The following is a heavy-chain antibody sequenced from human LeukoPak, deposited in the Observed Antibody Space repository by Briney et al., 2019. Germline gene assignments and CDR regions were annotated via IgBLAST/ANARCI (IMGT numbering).Heavy chain of an antibody. J-gene: IGHJ4*02. CDR1: GFTFSSYA. CDR2: ISYDGSNK. D-gene: IGHD1-26*01. CDR3: AKDLARVGALDY. Sequence: PGGSLRLSCAASGFTFSSYAMHWVRQAPGKGLEWVAVISYDGSNKYYADSVKGRFTISRDNSKNTLYLQMNSLRAEDTAVYYCAKDLARVGALDYWGQGTLVTVSS. V-gene: IGHV3-30-3*01.